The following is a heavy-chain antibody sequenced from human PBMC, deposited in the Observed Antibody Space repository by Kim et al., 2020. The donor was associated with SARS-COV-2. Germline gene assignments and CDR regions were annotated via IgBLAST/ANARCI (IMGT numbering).Heavy chain of an antibody. CDR2: IYYSGST. J-gene: IGHJ2*01. D-gene: IGHD3-3*02. CDR1: GGSISSSSYY. Sequence: SETLSLTCSVSGGSISSSSYYWGWIRQPPGKGLEWIGNIYYSGSTYYNPSLKSRVTISVDTSKNQFSLKLSSVTAADTAVYYCARPGVGFSTGPRDPRQWYFDLWGRGILVTVSS. CDR3: ARPGVGFSTGPRDPRQWYFDL. V-gene: IGHV4-39*01.